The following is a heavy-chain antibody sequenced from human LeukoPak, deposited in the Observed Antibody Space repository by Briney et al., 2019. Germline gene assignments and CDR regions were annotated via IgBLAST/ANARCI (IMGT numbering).Heavy chain of an antibody. V-gene: IGHV3-23*01. J-gene: IGHJ4*02. Sequence: GGSLRLSCVASGFTFSSYAMSWVRQAPGKGLEWVSAISGSGGSTYYADSVKGRFTISRDNSKNTLYLQMNSLRAEDTAVYYCALGVVRGLFDYWGQGTLVTVSS. D-gene: IGHD2-15*01. CDR1: GFTFSSYA. CDR2: ISGSGGST. CDR3: ALGVVRGLFDY.